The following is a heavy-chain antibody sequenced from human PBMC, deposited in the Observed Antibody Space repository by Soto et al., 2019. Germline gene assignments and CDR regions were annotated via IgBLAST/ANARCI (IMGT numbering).Heavy chain of an antibody. CDR1: GCTFSSYA. Sequence: SVKVSCKASGCTFSSYAISWVRQAPGQGLEWMGGIIPIFGTANYAQKFQGRVTITADESTSTAYMELSSLRSEDTAVYYCARIMVRGVIAYGMDVWGQGTTVTVSS. CDR3: ARIMVRGVIAYGMDV. D-gene: IGHD3-10*01. CDR2: IIPIFGTA. V-gene: IGHV1-69*13. J-gene: IGHJ6*02.